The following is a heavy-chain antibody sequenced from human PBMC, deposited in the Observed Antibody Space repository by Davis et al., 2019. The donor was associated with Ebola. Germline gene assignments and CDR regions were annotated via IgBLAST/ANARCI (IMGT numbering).Heavy chain of an antibody. J-gene: IGHJ3*02. V-gene: IGHV3-30-3*01. CDR2: ISYDGSNK. CDR1: GFTFTNYA. Sequence: GGSLRLSCAASGFTFTNYAMHWVRQAPGKGLEWVAFISYDGSNKDCADSLKGRFTISRDNSKNTLYLQMNGLRVDDTAIYYCAKDTSNIWFDIWGQGTMVTVSS. D-gene: IGHD1-26*01. CDR3: AKDTSNIWFDI.